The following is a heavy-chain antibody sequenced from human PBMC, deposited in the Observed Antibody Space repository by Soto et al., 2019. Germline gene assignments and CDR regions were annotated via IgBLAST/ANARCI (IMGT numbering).Heavy chain of an antibody. CDR1: GYTFTSYD. V-gene: IGHV1-8*01. D-gene: IGHD2-2*01. CDR2: MNPNSGNT. J-gene: IGHJ5*02. CDR3: ARGYCSSSTCNGVFRLDP. Sequence: ASVKVSCKASGYTFTSYDINWVRQATGQGLEWMGWMNPNSGNTGYAQKFQGRVTMTRNNSVSTAYMELSSLRSEDTAVYYCARGYCSSSTCNGVFRLDPWGQGTLVTVSS.